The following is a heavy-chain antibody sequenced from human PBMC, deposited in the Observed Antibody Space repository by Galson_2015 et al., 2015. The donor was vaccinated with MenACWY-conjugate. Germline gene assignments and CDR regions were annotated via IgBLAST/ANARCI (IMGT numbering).Heavy chain of an antibody. CDR1: KFTFSDFA. J-gene: IGHJ6*03. CDR3: AKVGVLRGFYYSFYMDV. CDR2: ISGSGGTT. V-gene: IGHV3-23*01. Sequence: SLRLSCAASKFTFSDFAMTWVRQAPGKGLECVSGISGSGGTTYYANSVKGRFTISRDNSNNTLYLQMNTLRAEDTAVYYCAKVGVLRGFYYSFYMDVWGKETTVTVSS. D-gene: IGHD3-10*01.